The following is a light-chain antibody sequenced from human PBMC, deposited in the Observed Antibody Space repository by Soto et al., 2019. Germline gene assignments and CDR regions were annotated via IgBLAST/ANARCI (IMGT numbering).Light chain of an antibody. CDR3: QQYGSSGT. J-gene: IGKJ1*01. V-gene: IGKV3-20*01. CDR2: GAS. CDR1: QSVSNNY. Sequence: EIVLTPSPGTLSLSPGERSNLSCMASQSVSNNYLAWYQQKPGQAPRLLIYGASNRATGIPDRFSGSGSGTDFTLTISRLEPEDFAVYYCQQYGSSGTFGQGTKVDIK.